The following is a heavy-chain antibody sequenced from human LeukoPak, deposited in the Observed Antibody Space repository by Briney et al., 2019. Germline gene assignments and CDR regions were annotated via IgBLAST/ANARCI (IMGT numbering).Heavy chain of an antibody. V-gene: IGHV3-73*01. CDR3: TRLGGYSSGWDHAT. CDR2: IRSKANSYAT. CDR1: GFTFSGSA. D-gene: IGHD6-19*01. Sequence: GGSLRLSCAASGFTFSGSAMHWVRQASGKGLEWVGRIRSKANSYATAYAASVKGRFTISRDDSKNTAYLQMNSLKTEDTAEYYCTRLGGYSSGWDHATWGQGTLVTVSS. J-gene: IGHJ5*02.